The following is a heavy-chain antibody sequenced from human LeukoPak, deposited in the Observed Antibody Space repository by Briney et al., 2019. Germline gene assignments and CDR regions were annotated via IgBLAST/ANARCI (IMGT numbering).Heavy chain of an antibody. CDR2: MNPNSGNT. Sequence: ASVKVSCKASGYTFTSYDINWVRQATGQGLEWMGWMNPNSGNTGYAQKFQGRVTITRNTSISTAYMELSSLRSEDTAVYYCARDFELGQAFDYWGQGTQVTVSS. V-gene: IGHV1-8*03. CDR1: GYTFTSYD. D-gene: IGHD3/OR15-3a*01. J-gene: IGHJ4*02. CDR3: ARDFELGQAFDY.